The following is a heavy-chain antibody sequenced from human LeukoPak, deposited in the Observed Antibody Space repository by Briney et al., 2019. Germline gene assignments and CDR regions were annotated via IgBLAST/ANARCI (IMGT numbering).Heavy chain of an antibody. CDR1: RGYISSYF. D-gene: IGHD3-22*01. Sequence: SETLSLTCSVSRGYISSYFWSWIRQPPGKGLEWIGYIYYSGSTNFNPSLKSRVTISVDTSTNQFSLKLSSVTAADTAVYYCARNVGHYVGSGYYYDWYLDLWGRGTLVTVSS. V-gene: IGHV4-59*08. J-gene: IGHJ2*01. CDR3: ARNVGHYVGSGYYYDWYLDL. CDR2: IYYSGST.